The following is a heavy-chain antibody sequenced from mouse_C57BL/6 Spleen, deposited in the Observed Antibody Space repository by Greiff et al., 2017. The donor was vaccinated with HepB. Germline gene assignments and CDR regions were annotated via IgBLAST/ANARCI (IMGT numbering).Heavy chain of an antibody. Sequence: EVKLMESGGGLVKPGGSLKLSCAASGFTFSDYGMHWVRQAPEKGLEWVAYISSGSSTIYYADTVKGRFTISRDNAKNTLFLQMTSLRSEDAAIYCGARGTVRSAAWFAYWGQGTLVTVSA. CDR2: ISSGSSTI. D-gene: IGHD1-1*01. V-gene: IGHV5-17*01. CDR1: GFTFSDYG. CDR3: ARGTVRSAAWFAY. J-gene: IGHJ3*01.